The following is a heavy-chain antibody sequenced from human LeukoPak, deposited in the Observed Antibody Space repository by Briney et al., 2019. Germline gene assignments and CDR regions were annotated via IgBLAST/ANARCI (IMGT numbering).Heavy chain of an antibody. D-gene: IGHD2-2*02. V-gene: IGHV1-46*01. Sequence: GASVKVSCKASGYTFTSYYVHWVRQAPGQGLEWMGMINPSGGSTSYAQEFQGRVTMTRDMSTSTVYMELSSLRSEDTAVYYCARVAAEVVGVPGAIGFGWLRRDYYYMDVWGKGTTVTVSS. CDR2: INPSGGST. J-gene: IGHJ6*03. CDR3: ARVAAEVVGVPGAIGFGWLRRDYYYMDV. CDR1: GYTFTSYY.